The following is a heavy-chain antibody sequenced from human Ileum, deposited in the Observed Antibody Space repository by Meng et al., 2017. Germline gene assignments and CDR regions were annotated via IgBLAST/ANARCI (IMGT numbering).Heavy chain of an antibody. CDR3: ARGTTYCNAVKCAYDP. V-gene: IGHV3-11*01. J-gene: IGHJ5*02. Sequence: QVQLIQAGGGVGKPGGSLRLSWSASGFTFSDYFMSWIRQAPGEGLEWLSYISSSGGSIAYADSVKGRFTASRDNSKNALYLQMDSLRAEDTAVYYCARGTTYCNAVKCAYDPWGQGTLVTVSS. CDR2: ISSSGGSI. CDR1: GFTFSDYF. D-gene: IGHD2/OR15-2a*01.